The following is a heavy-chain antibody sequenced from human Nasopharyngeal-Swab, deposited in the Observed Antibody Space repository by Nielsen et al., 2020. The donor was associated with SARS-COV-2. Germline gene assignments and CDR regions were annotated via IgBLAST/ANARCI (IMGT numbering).Heavy chain of an antibody. CDR1: GGSISSYY. V-gene: IGHV4-59*12. CDR3: ARVDSSGYYYVWYYGMDV. J-gene: IGHJ6*02. D-gene: IGHD3-22*01. Sequence: SETLSLTCTVSGGSISSYYWSWIRQPPGKGLEWIGSIYYSGSTYYNPSLKSRVTISVDTSKNQFSLKLSSVTAADTAVYYCARVDSSGYYYVWYYGMDVWGQGTTVTVSS. CDR2: IYYSGST.